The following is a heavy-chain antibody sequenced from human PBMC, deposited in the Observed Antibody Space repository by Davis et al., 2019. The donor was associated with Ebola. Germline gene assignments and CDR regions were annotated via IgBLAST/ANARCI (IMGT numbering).Heavy chain of an antibody. D-gene: IGHD3-10*01. CDR2: ISYDGSNK. CDR1: GFTFSSYG. Sequence: GESLKISCAASGFTFSSYGMHWVRQAPGKGLEWVAVISYDGSNKYYADSVKGRFTISRDNSKNTLYLQMNSLRAEDTAVYYCAKDLDYYGSGSLGMDVWGQGTTVTVSS. J-gene: IGHJ6*02. CDR3: AKDLDYYGSGSLGMDV. V-gene: IGHV3-30*18.